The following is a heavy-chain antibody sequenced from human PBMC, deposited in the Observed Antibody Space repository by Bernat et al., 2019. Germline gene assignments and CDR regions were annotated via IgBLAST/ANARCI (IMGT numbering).Heavy chain of an antibody. CDR3: ARGTSGWFDP. Sequence: QVQLQQWGAALLKPSETLSLTCAVYGGSFSGYYWSWIRQPPGKGLEWIGEINHSGSTNYNPSLKSRVTISVDTSKNQFSLKLSSVTAADTAVYYCARGTSGWFDPWGQGTLVTVSS. D-gene: IGHD3-10*01. CDR1: GGSFSGYY. V-gene: IGHV4-34*01. CDR2: INHSGST. J-gene: IGHJ5*02.